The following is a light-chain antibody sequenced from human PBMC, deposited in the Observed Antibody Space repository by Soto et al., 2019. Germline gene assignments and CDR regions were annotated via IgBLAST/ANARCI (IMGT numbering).Light chain of an antibody. CDR1: SSNIGAGYD. J-gene: IGLJ1*01. Sequence: QSVLTQPPSVSGAPGQRVTISCTGSSSNIGAGYDVNWYQQLPGTALKLVIFGDSSRPSGVPVSFSGSKAGTSASLTITGLQLEDEADYYCQCYATGLGGSDVFGGGTKLTVL. V-gene: IGLV1-40*01. CDR2: GDS. CDR3: QCYATGLGGSDV.